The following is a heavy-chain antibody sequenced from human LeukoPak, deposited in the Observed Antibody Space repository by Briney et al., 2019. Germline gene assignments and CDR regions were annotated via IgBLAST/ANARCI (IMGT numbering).Heavy chain of an antibody. J-gene: IGHJ6*03. CDR2: ISYDGSNK. CDR3: ARGSRGDYYYYMDV. D-gene: IGHD3-10*01. CDR1: GFTFSSYA. Sequence: GGSLRLSCAASGFTFSSYAMHWVRQAPGKGLEWVAVISYDGSNKYYADSVKGRFTISRDNSKNTLYLQMNSLRAEDTAVYYCARGSRGDYYYYMDVWGKGTTVTVSS. V-gene: IGHV3-30-3*01.